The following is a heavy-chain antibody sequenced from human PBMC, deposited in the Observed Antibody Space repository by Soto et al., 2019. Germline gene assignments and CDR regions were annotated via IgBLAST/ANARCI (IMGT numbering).Heavy chain of an antibody. D-gene: IGHD6-19*01. J-gene: IGHJ4*02. CDR3: AKDGYSSGWSLDY. CDR1: GFTFSSYG. V-gene: IGHV3-30*18. Sequence: QVQLVESGGGVVQPGRSLRLSCAASGFTFSSYGMHWVRQAPGKGLEWMAVISYDGSNKYYADSVKGRFTISRDNSKNTLYLQMNSLRAEDTAVYYCAKDGYSSGWSLDYWGQGTLVTVSS. CDR2: ISYDGSNK.